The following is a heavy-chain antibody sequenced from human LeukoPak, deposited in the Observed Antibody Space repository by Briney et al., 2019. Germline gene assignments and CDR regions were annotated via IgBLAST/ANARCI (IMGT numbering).Heavy chain of an antibody. CDR2: IYYSGST. D-gene: IGHD3-9*01. V-gene: IGHV4-39*07. J-gene: IGHJ3*02. Sequence: PSETLSLTCTVSGGSISSSSYYWGWIRQPPGKGLEWIGGIYYSGSTNYNPSLKSRVTISVDTSKDQFSLKLSSVTAADTAVYYCARDFTGGRPYYDILTGSHVGAFDIWGQGTMVTVSS. CDR3: ARDFTGGRPYYDILTGSHVGAFDI. CDR1: GGSISSSSYY.